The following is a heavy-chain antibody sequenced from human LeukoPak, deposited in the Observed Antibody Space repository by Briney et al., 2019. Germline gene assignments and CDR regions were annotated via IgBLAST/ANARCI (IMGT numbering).Heavy chain of an antibody. D-gene: IGHD6-6*01. Sequence: PGGSLRLSCAASGFTFSTFAMIWVRQPPGKGLEWVSSIFPSGGEIHYADSVKGRFTISRDNSKSTLSLQMNSLRAEDTAVYYCAKAVVRSSSHYWGQGTLVTVSS. CDR1: GFTFSTFA. V-gene: IGHV3-23*01. CDR2: IFPSGGEI. J-gene: IGHJ4*02. CDR3: AKAVVRSSSHY.